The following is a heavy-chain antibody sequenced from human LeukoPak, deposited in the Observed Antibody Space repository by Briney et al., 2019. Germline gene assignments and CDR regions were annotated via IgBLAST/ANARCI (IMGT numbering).Heavy chain of an antibody. CDR2: INPNSGGT. Sequence: ASVKVSCKASGYTFTGYYMHWVRQAPGQGLEWMGWINPNSGGTNYAQKFQGRVTMTRDTSISTAYMELSRLRSDDTAVYYCARDGYDSSGYRFDYWGQGTLVTVSS. D-gene: IGHD3-22*01. CDR1: GYTFTGYY. V-gene: IGHV1-2*02. CDR3: ARDGYDSSGYRFDY. J-gene: IGHJ4*02.